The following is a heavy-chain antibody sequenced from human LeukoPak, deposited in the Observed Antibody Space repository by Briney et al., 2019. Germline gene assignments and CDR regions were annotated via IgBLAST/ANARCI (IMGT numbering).Heavy chain of an antibody. D-gene: IGHD4-17*01. V-gene: IGHV4-59*01. J-gene: IGHJ6*02. CDR2: IYYSGST. Sequence: SETLSLTCTVSGGSISSYYWSWIRQPPGKGLEWIGYIYYSGSTNYNPSLKSRVTISVDTSKNQFSLKLGSVTAADTAVYYCARDPTTPGGYYYYGMDVWGQGTTVTVSS. CDR3: ARDPTTPGGYYYYGMDV. CDR1: GGSISSYY.